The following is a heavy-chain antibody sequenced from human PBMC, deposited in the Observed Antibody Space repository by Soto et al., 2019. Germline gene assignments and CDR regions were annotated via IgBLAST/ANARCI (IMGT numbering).Heavy chain of an antibody. CDR1: GDTFTNFG. J-gene: IGHJ5*02. CDR3: ARVLRGVVNWFDP. CDR2: IATYNTNR. Sequence: ASVKVSCKTSGDTFTNFGLSWVRQAPGQGLECVGWIATYNTNRNYAQKFQGRLTLTTDTSTSTAYMELKSLGYDDTAVYYCARVLRGVVNWFDPWGQGTLVTLSS. D-gene: IGHD3-10*01. V-gene: IGHV1-18*01.